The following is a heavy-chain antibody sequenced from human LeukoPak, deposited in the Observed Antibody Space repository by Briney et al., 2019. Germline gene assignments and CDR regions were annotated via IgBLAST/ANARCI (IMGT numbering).Heavy chain of an antibody. Sequence: KPSETLSLTCTVSGGSISSYYWSWIRQPPGKGLEWIGYIYYSGSTNHNPSLKSRVTISVDTSKNQFSLKLSSVTAADTAVYYCARGTVISGVMFDYWGQGTLVTVSS. CDR2: IYYSGST. J-gene: IGHJ4*02. CDR1: GGSISSYY. CDR3: ARGTVISGVMFDY. V-gene: IGHV4-59*08. D-gene: IGHD3-22*01.